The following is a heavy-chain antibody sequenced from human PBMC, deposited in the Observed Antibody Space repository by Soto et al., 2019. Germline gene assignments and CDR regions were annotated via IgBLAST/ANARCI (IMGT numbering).Heavy chain of an antibody. CDR2: IKQDGSEK. Sequence: EVQLVESGGGLVQPGGSLRLSCAASGLTLTDYWMHWVRQAPGKGLEWVAIIKQDGSEKHYVESVRGRFTNTRDNAKNSLLLEVSSLEFYDTAGYVCVGGRGWLPDYWGRGTQVTVSS. J-gene: IGHJ4*02. V-gene: IGHV3-7*05. CDR1: GLTLTDYW. D-gene: IGHD3-10*01. CDR3: VGGRGWLPDY.